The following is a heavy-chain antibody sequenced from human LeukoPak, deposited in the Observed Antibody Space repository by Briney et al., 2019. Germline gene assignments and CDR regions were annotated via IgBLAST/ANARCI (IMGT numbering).Heavy chain of an antibody. J-gene: IGHJ4*02. D-gene: IGHD6-13*01. CDR1: GFTFSSYS. Sequence: PGGSLRLSCAASGFTFSSYSMNWVRQAPGKGLEWISSISSSSSYIYYADSVKGRFTISRDNAKNPLYLQMNSLRAEDTAVYYCARVASSSWDGWYFDYWGQGTLVTVSS. CDR3: ARVASSSWDGWYFDY. CDR2: ISSSSSYI. V-gene: IGHV3-21*01.